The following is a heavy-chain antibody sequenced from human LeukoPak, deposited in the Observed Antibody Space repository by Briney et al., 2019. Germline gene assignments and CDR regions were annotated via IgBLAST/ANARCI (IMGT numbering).Heavy chain of an antibody. V-gene: IGHV3-33*06. Sequence: GGPLRLSCAASGFPFSDYVMQWVRQAPGKGLEWVSLMWFDGSDKYNADYVKGRFPISKDNPKNTLYLQMNSRRVEDVAIYYCTKGSPYFSIDIWGQGTMVTVSS. CDR2: MWFDGSDK. J-gene: IGHJ3*02. D-gene: IGHD2-21*01. CDR3: TKGSPYFSIDI. CDR1: GFPFSDYV.